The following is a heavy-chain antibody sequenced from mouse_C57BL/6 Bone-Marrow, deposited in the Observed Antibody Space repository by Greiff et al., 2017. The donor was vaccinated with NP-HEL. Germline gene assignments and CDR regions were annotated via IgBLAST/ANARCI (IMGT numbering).Heavy chain of an antibody. CDR1: GYAFTNYL. J-gene: IGHJ2*01. Sequence: QVQLKQSGAELVRPGTSVKVSCKASGYAFTNYLIEWVKQRPGQGLEWIGVINPGSGGTNYNEKFKGKATLTADKSSSTAYMQLSSLTSEDSAVYFGARSGNWDAFDYWGQGTTLTVSS. CDR3: ARSGNWDAFDY. CDR2: INPGSGGT. D-gene: IGHD4-1*01. V-gene: IGHV1-54*01.